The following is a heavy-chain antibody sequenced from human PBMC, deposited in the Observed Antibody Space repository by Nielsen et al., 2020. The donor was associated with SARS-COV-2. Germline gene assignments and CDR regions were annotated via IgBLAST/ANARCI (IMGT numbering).Heavy chain of an antibody. CDR2: LNTNTGEP. D-gene: IGHD3-10*01. CDR1: GYTFSHYV. CDR3: ARGGIALVRGTPERFDP. V-gene: IGHV7-4-1*02. Sequence: SVKVSCKASGYTFSHYVIHWVRPAPGQGLEWMGWLNTNTGEPMYAQDFTGRFVFSLDSSVSTAYLHISGLKPEDTAVYYCARGGIALVRGTPERFDPWGQGTLVTVSS. J-gene: IGHJ5*02.